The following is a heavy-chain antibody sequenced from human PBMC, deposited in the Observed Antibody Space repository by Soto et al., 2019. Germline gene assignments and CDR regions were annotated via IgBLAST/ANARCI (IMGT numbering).Heavy chain of an antibody. Sequence: SETLSLTCAVSGGSVSSTTYSWTWTRQPPGKGLEWIGYISHSGSTYYNPSLKSRVTISVDTSKNQFSLKLSSVTAADTAVYYCARAQPPSSSWYYFDYWGQGTLVTVSS. D-gene: IGHD6-13*01. CDR1: GGSVSSTTYS. V-gene: IGHV4-30-2*01. CDR3: ARAQPPSSSWYYFDY. J-gene: IGHJ4*02. CDR2: ISHSGST.